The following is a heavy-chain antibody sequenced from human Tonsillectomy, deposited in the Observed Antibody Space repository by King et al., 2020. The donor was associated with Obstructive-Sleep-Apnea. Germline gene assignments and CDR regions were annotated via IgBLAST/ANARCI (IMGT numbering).Heavy chain of an antibody. CDR1: GGTVTTDT. Sequence: QLVQSGAEVKKPGSSVTVSCKASGGTVTTDTISWVRQAPGQGLEWMGGIIPMSGTSHYAQKCQGRVIITADASTNIVFMQLNSLRSEDTAVYYCAGDLTGMDVWGQGTSVAVSS. V-gene: IGHV1-69*01. D-gene: IGHD3-9*01. J-gene: IGHJ6*02. CDR3: AGDLTGMDV. CDR2: IIPMSGTS.